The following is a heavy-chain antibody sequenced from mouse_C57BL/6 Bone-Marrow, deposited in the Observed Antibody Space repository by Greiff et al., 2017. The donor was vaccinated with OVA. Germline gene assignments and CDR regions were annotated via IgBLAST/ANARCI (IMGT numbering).Heavy chain of an antibody. V-gene: IGHV2-9-1*01. J-gene: IGHJ4*01. CDR3: ARNFKITTVVEHYAMDY. CDR1: GFSLTSYA. Sequence: VKLQESGPGLVAPSQSLSITCTVSGFSLTSYAISWVRQPPGKGLEWLGVIWTGGGTNYNSALKSRLSISKDNSKSQVFLKMNSLQTDDTARYYCARNFKITTVVEHYAMDYWGQGTSVTVSS. D-gene: IGHD1-1*01. CDR2: IWTGGGT.